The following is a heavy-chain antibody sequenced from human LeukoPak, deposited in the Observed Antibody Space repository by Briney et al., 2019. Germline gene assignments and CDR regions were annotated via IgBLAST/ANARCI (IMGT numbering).Heavy chain of an antibody. CDR2: TNWDGAST. D-gene: IGHD2-2*01. J-gene: IGHJ6*03. CDR3: GRVYCSTTSCYDYYDYYMDV. V-gene: IGHV3-20*04. CDR1: GFTFDDYG. Sequence: AGSLRLSCAASGFTFDDYGMSWVRHVPGKGLEWVSGTNWDGASTGYADSVKGRFTISRDNVKNFLYLQMNSLRVEDTALYFCGRVYCSTTSCYDYYDYYMDVWGKGTTVTVSS.